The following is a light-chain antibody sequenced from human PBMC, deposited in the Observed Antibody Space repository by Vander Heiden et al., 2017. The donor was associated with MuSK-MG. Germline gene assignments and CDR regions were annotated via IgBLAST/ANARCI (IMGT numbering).Light chain of an antibody. J-gene: IGLJ2*01. CDR3: QSYDSSLSGV. V-gene: IGLV1-40*01. CDR2: GNS. Sequence: QSVLTQPPSVSGAPGQRVTISCTGSSSNIGAGYDVHWYQQLPGTAPKRLIYGNSNRPSGVPDRVSGSKSGTSASLAITGLQAEDEADDYCQSYDSSLSGVFGGGTKLTVL. CDR1: SSNIGAGYD.